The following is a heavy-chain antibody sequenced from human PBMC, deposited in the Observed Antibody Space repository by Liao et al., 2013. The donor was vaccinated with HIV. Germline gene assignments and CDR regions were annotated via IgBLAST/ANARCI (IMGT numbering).Heavy chain of an antibody. J-gene: IGHJ4*02. D-gene: IGHD1-26*01. CDR2: IYYSGST. CDR3: ARVRVGATSRYFDY. V-gene: IGHV4-39*07. CDR1: GGSISSSTYY. Sequence: QLQLQESGPGLVKPSETLSLTCTVSGGSISSSTYYWGWIRQPPGKGLEWIGNIYYSGSTYYNPSLKSLVTISLDTSKDQFSLRLSSVTAADTAVYYCARVRVGATSRYFDYWGQGTLVTVSS.